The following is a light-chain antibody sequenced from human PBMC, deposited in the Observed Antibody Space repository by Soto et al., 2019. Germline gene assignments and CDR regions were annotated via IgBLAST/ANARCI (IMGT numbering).Light chain of an antibody. J-gene: IGKJ4*01. V-gene: IGKV3-20*01. CDR3: QQYRSPLT. Sequence: EIVLTQSPGTLSLSPGERATLSCRASQSVSSSYLAWYQQKPGQAPRLLIYGASSRATGIPDRFSGSGSGTDFTLTISRLEPEDFAVYYWQQYRSPLTFGGGTKVEIK. CDR2: GAS. CDR1: QSVSSSY.